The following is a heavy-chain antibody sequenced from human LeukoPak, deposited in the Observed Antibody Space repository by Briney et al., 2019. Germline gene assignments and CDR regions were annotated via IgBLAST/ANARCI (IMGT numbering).Heavy chain of an antibody. CDR2: ISNNGYST. V-gene: IGHV3-11*01. J-gene: IGHJ4*02. CDR3: ARQKRTFDY. Sequence: GGSLKLSCKAYGFNLSDYYMTWIRQAPGKGLEWLSYISNNGYSTYYRDSVKGRFTISRDNAKNSLYLEMNSLTVEDTAVYYCARQKRTFDYWGRGTLVTVS. CDR1: GFNLSDYY.